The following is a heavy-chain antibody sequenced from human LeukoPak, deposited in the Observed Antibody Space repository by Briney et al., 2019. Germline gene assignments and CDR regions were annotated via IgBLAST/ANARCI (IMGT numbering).Heavy chain of an antibody. Sequence: SVKVSCKASGGTFSSYAISWVRQAPGQGLEWMGGVIPIFGTANYAQKFQGRVTITTDESTSTAYMELSSLRSEDTAVYYCARVRDELQLPYYFDYWGQGTLDTVSS. V-gene: IGHV1-69*05. CDR3: ARVRDELQLPYYFDY. CDR2: VIPIFGTA. D-gene: IGHD5-24*01. J-gene: IGHJ4*02. CDR1: GGTFSSYA.